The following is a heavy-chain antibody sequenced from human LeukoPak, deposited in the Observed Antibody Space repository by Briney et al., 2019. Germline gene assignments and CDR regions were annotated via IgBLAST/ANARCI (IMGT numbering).Heavy chain of an antibody. Sequence: GGSLRLSCAASGFTFSSYAMNWVRQAPGKGLEWVSSISGGSNNINYAGSVKGRFTTSRDNSQNTLYLQMNSLRDDDTAVYYCAKDQGTAIFGVIIPDWYFDLWGRGTLVTVSS. CDR1: GFTFSSYA. CDR3: AKDQGTAIFGVIIPDWYFDL. J-gene: IGHJ2*01. V-gene: IGHV3-23*01. D-gene: IGHD3-3*01. CDR2: ISGGSNNI.